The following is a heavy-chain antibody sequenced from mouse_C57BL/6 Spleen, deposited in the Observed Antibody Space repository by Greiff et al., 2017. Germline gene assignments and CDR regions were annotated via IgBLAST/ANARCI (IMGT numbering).Heavy chain of an antibody. J-gene: IGHJ4*01. Sequence: VHVKQSGPELVKPGASVKIPCKASGYTFTDYNMDWVKQSHGKSLEWIGDINPNNGGTIYNQKFKGKATLTVDKSSSTAYMELRSLTSEDTAVXYCARSPLWLRRGDYYAMDYWGQGTSVTVSS. V-gene: IGHV1-18*01. CDR3: ARSPLWLRRGDYYAMDY. D-gene: IGHD2-2*01. CDR1: GYTFTDYN. CDR2: INPNNGGT.